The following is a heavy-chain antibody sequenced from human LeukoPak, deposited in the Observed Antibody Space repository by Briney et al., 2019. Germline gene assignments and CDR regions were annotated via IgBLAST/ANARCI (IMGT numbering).Heavy chain of an antibody. Sequence: GGSLRLSCAASGFTFSDYYMSWIRQAPGKGLEWVSYISSSGSTIYYADSVKGRFTISRDNAKNSLYLQMNSLRAEDTAVYYCARVRSWSGYYLGVRDNWFDPWGQGTLVTVSS. J-gene: IGHJ5*02. CDR2: ISSSGSTI. V-gene: IGHV3-11*01. CDR3: ARVRSWSGYYLGVRDNWFDP. CDR1: GFTFSDYY. D-gene: IGHD3-3*01.